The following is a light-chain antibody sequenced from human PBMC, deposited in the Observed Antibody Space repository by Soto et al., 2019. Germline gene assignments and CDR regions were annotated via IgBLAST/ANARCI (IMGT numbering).Light chain of an antibody. CDR1: SSDVGGYNY. CDR2: EVS. J-gene: IGLJ3*02. CDR3: SSYTSGSTWV. Sequence: QSALTQPASVSGSPGQSITICCTGTSSDVGGYNYVSWYQQHPGKAPKLMIYEVSNRPSGVSNRFSGSKSGNTASLTISGLQAEDEADYYCSSYTSGSTWVFGGGTKLTVL. V-gene: IGLV2-14*01.